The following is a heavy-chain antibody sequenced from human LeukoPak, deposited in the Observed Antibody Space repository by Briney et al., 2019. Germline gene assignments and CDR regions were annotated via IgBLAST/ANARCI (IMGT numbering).Heavy chain of an antibody. Sequence: PGGSLRLSCAASGFTVSSNYMSWVRQAPGKGLEWVSVIYSSGSTYYADSVKGRFTISRDNSKNTLYLQMNSLRAEDTAVYYCARGPAAAGLDYWGQGTLVTVSS. J-gene: IGHJ4*02. CDR3: ARGPAAAGLDY. D-gene: IGHD6-13*01. V-gene: IGHV3-66*01. CDR2: IYSSGST. CDR1: GFTVSSNY.